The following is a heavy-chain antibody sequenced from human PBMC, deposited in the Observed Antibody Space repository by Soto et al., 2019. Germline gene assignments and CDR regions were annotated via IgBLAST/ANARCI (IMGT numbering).Heavy chain of an antibody. D-gene: IGHD2-15*01. Sequence: QVQLAQSGAEMTKPGSSVKVSCRASGGSFSDFAFSWVRQAPGQGLEWMGGIIPMFAATKYAQRLQDRVTITADESTNTVYLALNSLKSEDTVIYYCARGAIAAVPAALSSYHDYTNYRFDSWGQGTLVTVSS. CDR1: GGSFSDFA. CDR2: IIPMFAAT. V-gene: IGHV1-69*01. J-gene: IGHJ4*02. CDR3: ARGAIAAVPAALSSYHDYTNYRFDS.